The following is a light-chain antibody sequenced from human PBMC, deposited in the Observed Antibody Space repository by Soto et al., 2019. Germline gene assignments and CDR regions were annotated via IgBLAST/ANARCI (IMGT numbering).Light chain of an antibody. V-gene: IGLV2-11*01. CDR3: CSYAGSYTFV. Sequence: QSALTQPRSVSGSPGQSVTISCTGTSSDVGVYNYVSWYQQYPGKAPKIMIYDVSKRPSGVPDRFSGSKSDSTASLTISGLQAEDEADYSCCSYAGSYTFVFGIGTKVTVL. CDR2: DVS. J-gene: IGLJ1*01. CDR1: SSDVGVYNY.